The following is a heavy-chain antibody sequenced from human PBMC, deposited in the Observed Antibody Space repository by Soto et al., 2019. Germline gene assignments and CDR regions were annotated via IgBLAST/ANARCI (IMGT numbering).Heavy chain of an antibody. Sequence: SETLSLTCAVYGGSFSGYYWSWIRQPPGKGLEWIGEINHSGSTNYNPSLKSRVTISVDTSKNQFSLKLSSVTAADTAVYYCARGRYCSSTSCYRYYYYYMDVWGKGTTVTVSS. CDR1: GGSFSGYY. J-gene: IGHJ6*03. CDR3: ARGRYCSSTSCYRYYYYYMDV. V-gene: IGHV4-34*01. D-gene: IGHD2-2*02. CDR2: INHSGST.